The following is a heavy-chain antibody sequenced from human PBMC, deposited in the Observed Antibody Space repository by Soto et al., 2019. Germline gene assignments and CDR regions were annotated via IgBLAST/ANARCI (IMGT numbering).Heavy chain of an antibody. J-gene: IGHJ6*02. CDR3: ARRLYYDSSGFEGGGMDV. Sequence: ESLALTCTVSGGSISSSSYYWGWIRQPPGKGLEWIGSIYYSGSTYYNTSLKSRVTISVDTSKNQFSLKLSSVTAADTAVYYCARRLYYDSSGFEGGGMDVWGQGTTVTVSS. CDR1: GGSISSSSYY. D-gene: IGHD3-22*01. V-gene: IGHV4-39*01. CDR2: IYYSGST.